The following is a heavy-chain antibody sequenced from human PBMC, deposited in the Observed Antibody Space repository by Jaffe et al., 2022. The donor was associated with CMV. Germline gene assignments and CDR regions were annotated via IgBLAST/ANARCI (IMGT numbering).Heavy chain of an antibody. CDR3: ARESGVRGALTLHDAFDI. Sequence: EVQLVESGGGLVKPGGSLRLSCAASGFTFSSYSMNWVRQAPGKGLEWVSSISSSSSYIYYADSVKGRFTISRDNAKNSLYLQMNSLRAEDTAVYYCARESGVRGALTLHDAFDIWGQGTMVTVSS. CDR2: ISSSSSYI. V-gene: IGHV3-21*01. J-gene: IGHJ3*02. D-gene: IGHD3-10*01. CDR1: GFTFSSYS.